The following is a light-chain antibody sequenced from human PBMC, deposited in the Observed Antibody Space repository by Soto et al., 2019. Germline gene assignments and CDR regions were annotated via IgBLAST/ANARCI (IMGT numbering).Light chain of an antibody. J-gene: IGLJ3*02. CDR1: SSDVGSYNF. CDR2: EVT. V-gene: IGLV2-23*02. Sequence: QSVLSQAASVSGSPGQSITISCTGTSSDVGSYNFVSWYQQHPGKAPKLLIYEVTKRPSGVSNRFSGSKSGNTASLTISGLQAEDEAGYYCCSYAGLSTFWVFGGGTKVTVL. CDR3: CSYAGLSTFWV.